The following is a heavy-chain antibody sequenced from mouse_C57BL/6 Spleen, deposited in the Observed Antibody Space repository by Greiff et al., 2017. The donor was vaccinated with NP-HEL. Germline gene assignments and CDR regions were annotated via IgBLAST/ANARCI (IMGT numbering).Heavy chain of an antibody. CDR2: INPYNGGT. Sequence: EVQLQQSGPVLVKPGASVKMSCKASGYTFTDYYMNWVKQSHGKSLEWIGVINPYNGGTSYNQKFKGKATLTVDKSSSTAYMELNSLTSEDSAVYYCARGYYGSSPYFDYWGQGTTLTVSS. CDR1: GYTFTDYY. J-gene: IGHJ2*01. CDR3: ARGYYGSSPYFDY. D-gene: IGHD1-1*01. V-gene: IGHV1-19*01.